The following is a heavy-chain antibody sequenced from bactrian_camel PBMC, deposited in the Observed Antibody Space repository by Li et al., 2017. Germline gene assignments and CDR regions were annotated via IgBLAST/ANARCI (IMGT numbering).Heavy chain of an antibody. CDR3: VARTAGTDNPYND. CDR2: IYTGGGST. V-gene: IGHV3S1*01. J-gene: IGHJ4*01. CDR1: GFTFSNYW. Sequence: GGLVQPGGSLRLSCAASGFTFSNYWMHWVRQAPGKGLEWVSSIYTGGGSTYYADSVKGRFTISKDNAKNTLYLQMNSLKSEDTALYYCVARTAGTDNPYNDWGQGTQVTVS.